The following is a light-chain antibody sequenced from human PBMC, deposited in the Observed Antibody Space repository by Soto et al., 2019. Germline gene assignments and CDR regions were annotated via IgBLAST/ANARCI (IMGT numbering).Light chain of an antibody. CDR2: ATS. V-gene: IGKV1-39*01. CDR3: QQSYNTPIT. Sequence: DIQMTQSPSSLSASLGDRVTITCRASRTIDNYLNWYQQKPGRAPELLVYATSSLQSGVPSRFTGGGSGTHFTITISGLQPEDCATYFCQQSYNTPITFGQGTRLEIK. J-gene: IGKJ5*01. CDR1: RTIDNY.